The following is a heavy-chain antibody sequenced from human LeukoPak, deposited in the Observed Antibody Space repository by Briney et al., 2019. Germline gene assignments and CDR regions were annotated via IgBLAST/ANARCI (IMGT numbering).Heavy chain of an antibody. CDR2: ISGSGGST. CDR3: ARDPAVLWFGELGGGWFDP. Sequence: PGGSLRLSCAASEFTFSNFAMSWVRQAPGKGLEWVSGISGSGGSTYYADSVKGRFTISRDNSENTLYLQMNSLRAEDTAVYYCARDPAVLWFGELGGGWFDPWGQGTLVTVSS. V-gene: IGHV3-23*01. D-gene: IGHD3-10*01. CDR1: EFTFSNFA. J-gene: IGHJ5*02.